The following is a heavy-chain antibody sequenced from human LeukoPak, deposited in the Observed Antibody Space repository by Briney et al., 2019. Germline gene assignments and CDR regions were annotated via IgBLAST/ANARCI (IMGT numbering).Heavy chain of an antibody. CDR3: ARHHRAYNWNGPPLHFFDH. J-gene: IGHJ4*02. CDR1: GGTFSNYA. Sequence: GASVKVSCKASGGTFSNYAISWVRQAPGQGLEWMGGIIPIFGTRNYAQKFQGRVTVTADESTSTAYMALSSLRSDDTAVYYCARHHRAYNWNGPPLHFFDHWGQGTLVTVSS. D-gene: IGHD1-20*01. V-gene: IGHV1-69*13. CDR2: IIPIFGTR.